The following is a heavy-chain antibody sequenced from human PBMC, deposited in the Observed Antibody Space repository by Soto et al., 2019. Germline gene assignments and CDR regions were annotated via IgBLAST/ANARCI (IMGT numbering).Heavy chain of an antibody. CDR3: ARVTYYYDSSGSWAYDAFDI. J-gene: IGHJ3*02. CDR1: GFTVSSTY. D-gene: IGHD3-22*01. V-gene: IGHV3-66*01. Sequence: GGSLRLSWAASGFTVSSTYMSWVRQAPGKGLEWVSLIYSGGSTYYADSAKGRFTISRDNSKNTLYLQMNSLRAEDTAVYYCARVTYYYDSSGSWAYDAFDIWGQGTMVT. CDR2: IYSGGST.